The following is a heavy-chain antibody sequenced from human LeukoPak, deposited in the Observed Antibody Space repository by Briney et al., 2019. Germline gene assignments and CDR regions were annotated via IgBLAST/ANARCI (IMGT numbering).Heavy chain of an antibody. D-gene: IGHD1-26*01. Sequence: SQTLSLTCAISGDSVSTNKVAWNWIRQSPSRGLEWLGRTYYKSNLYNDYAVSVKGRITINPDPSKNKFSLPLNSVTPEDTAVYFCARDSRWAFDYWGRVALVTVAS. V-gene: IGHV6-1*01. CDR3: ARDSRWAFDY. CDR2: TYYKSNLYN. CDR1: GDSVSTNKVA. J-gene: IGHJ4*02.